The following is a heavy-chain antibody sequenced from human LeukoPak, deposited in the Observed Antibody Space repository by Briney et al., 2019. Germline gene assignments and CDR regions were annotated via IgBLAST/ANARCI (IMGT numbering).Heavy chain of an antibody. CDR1: GGSISSGGYS. J-gene: IGHJ3*02. Sequence: SETLSLTCAVSGGSISSGGYSWSWIRQPPGKGLEWIGYIYHSGSTYYNPSLKSRVTISVDRSKNQFSLKLSSVTAADTAVYYCARTEKDIVVVPAARPPNAFDIWGQGTMVTVSS. CDR3: ARTEKDIVVVPAARPPNAFDI. V-gene: IGHV4-30-2*01. CDR2: IYHSGST. D-gene: IGHD2-2*01.